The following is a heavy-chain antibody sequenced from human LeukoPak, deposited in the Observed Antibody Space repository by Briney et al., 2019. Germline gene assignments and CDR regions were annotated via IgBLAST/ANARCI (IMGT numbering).Heavy chain of an antibody. V-gene: IGHV3-21*01. Sequence: FSAASGFTFSSYTMNWVRLAPGKGLEWLSSISRSGDSIFYADSVKGRFTISRDNAKNSLYLQMNSLRAEDTAVYYCARRLPAEALDDYYGMDVWGKGTTITVSS. J-gene: IGHJ6*04. CDR1: GFTFSSYT. D-gene: IGHD2-2*01. CDR2: ISRSGDSI. CDR3: ARRLPAEALDDYYGMDV.